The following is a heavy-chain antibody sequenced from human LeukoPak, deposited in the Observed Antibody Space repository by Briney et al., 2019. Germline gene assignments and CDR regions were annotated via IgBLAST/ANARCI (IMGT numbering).Heavy chain of an antibody. D-gene: IGHD2/OR15-2a*01. V-gene: IGHV3-73*01. J-gene: IGHJ4*02. CDR1: GFTFSNYP. CDR2: IRTKATSYDA. CDR3: AKEEAHVTYYFDY. Sequence: GGSLRLSCAASGFTFSNYPMNWVRQASGKGLEWVGRIRTKATSYDAAYAASVKGRFTISRDNSKNTLYLQMNSLRAEDTAVYYCAKEEAHVTYYFDYWGQGTLVTVSS.